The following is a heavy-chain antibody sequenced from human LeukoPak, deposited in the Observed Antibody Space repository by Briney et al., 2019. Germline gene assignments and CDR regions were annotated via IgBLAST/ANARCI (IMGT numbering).Heavy chain of an antibody. D-gene: IGHD1-26*01. V-gene: IGHV4-61*02. CDR2: IYTSGST. Sequence: KTSETLSLTSTVSGGSISSGSYYWSWIRQPAGTGLEWIGRIYTSGSTNYNPSLKSRVTISVDTSKNQFSLKLSSVTAADTAVYYCARDSVYSGSSLDYWGQGTLVTVSS. CDR3: ARDSVYSGSSLDY. J-gene: IGHJ4*02. CDR1: GGSISSGSYY.